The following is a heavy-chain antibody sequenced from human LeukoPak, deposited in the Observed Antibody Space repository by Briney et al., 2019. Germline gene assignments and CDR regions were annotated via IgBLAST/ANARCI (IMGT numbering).Heavy chain of an antibody. J-gene: IGHJ5*02. CDR3: ARAGPPAFDP. CDR1: GXTFTNFE. Sequence: GGSLRLSCAASGXTFTNFEMNWVRQAPGKGLEWVSYISYSGSTTSYADSVKGRFTISRDNAKNSLYLQMNSLRAEDTAVYYCARAGPPAFDPWGQGTLVTVSS. CDR2: ISYSGSTT. V-gene: IGHV3-48*03.